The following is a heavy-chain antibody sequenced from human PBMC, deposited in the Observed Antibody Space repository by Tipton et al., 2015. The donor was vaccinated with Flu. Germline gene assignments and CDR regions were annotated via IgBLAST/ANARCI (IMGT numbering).Heavy chain of an antibody. D-gene: IGHD2-15*01. CDR3: VAHCSGGRCSHAFDI. J-gene: IGHJ3*02. CDR1: SGSLSGYY. V-gene: IGHV4-4*07. Sequence: TLSLTCNVSSGSLSGYYWSWIRQPAGKGLEWIGRIYTSGNTNYSPSLKSRVTMSVDTSKNQFSLKLSSMTAADTAVFYCVAHCSGGRCSHAFDIWGQGTMVTVSS. CDR2: IYTSGNT.